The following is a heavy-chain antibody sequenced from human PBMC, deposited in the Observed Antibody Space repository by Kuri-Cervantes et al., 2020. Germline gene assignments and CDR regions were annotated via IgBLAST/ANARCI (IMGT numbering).Heavy chain of an antibody. CDR3: ARSRDYYDSGVVPWFDP. D-gene: IGHD3-22*01. Sequence: GSLRLSCAVYGGSFSGYYWSWIRQPPGKGLEWIGEINHSGSTYYNPSLKSRVTISVDTSKNQFSLKLSSVTAADTAVYYCARSRDYYDSGVVPWFDPWGQGTLVTVSS. CDR1: GGSFSGYY. V-gene: IGHV4-34*01. CDR2: INHSGST. J-gene: IGHJ5*02.